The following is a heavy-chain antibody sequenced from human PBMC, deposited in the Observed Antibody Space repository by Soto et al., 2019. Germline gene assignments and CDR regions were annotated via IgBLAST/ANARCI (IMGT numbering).Heavy chain of an antibody. CDR1: GGSISSGGYY. V-gene: IGHV4-31*03. CDR3: ARGTRIFSYGMDV. CDR2: IYSSGST. Sequence: PSETLSLTFTVSGGSISSGGYYWSWIRQHPGKGLEWIGDIYSSGSTYYNPSLKSRVTISVDTSKNQFSLKLSSVTAADTAVYYCARGTRIFSYGMDVWGQGTTVTVSS. D-gene: IGHD2-15*01. J-gene: IGHJ6*02.